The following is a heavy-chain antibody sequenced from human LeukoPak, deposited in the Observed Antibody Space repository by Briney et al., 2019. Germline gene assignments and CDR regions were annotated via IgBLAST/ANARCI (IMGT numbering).Heavy chain of an antibody. Sequence: PSETLSLTCTVSGGPISSSSYYWGWIRQPPGKGLEWIGSIYYSGSTYYNPSLKSRVTISVDTSKNQFSLKLSSVTAADTAVYYCARLGGSGSYSCYYYYYYMDVWGKGTTVTVSS. D-gene: IGHD3-10*01. CDR1: GGPISSSSYY. J-gene: IGHJ6*03. CDR3: ARLGGSGSYSCYYYYYYMDV. V-gene: IGHV4-39*01. CDR2: IYYSGST.